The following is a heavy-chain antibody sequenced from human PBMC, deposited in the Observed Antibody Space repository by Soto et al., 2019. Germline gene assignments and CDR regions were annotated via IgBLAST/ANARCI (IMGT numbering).Heavy chain of an antibody. D-gene: IGHD6-13*01. Sequence: QVQLQQWGAGLLKPSETLSLTCAVYGGSFSGYYWSWIRQPPGKGLEWIGEIHQSGSTNYNPSLKSRVTLSVDTSKNQFSLKLSSVTAADTAVYYCARTYSSSWSPFDYWGQGTLVTVSS. J-gene: IGHJ4*02. CDR1: GGSFSGYY. CDR2: IHQSGST. CDR3: ARTYSSSWSPFDY. V-gene: IGHV4-34*01.